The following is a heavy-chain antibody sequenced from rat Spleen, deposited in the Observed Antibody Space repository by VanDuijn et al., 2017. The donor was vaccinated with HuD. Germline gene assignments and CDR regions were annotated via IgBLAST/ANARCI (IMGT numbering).Heavy chain of an antibody. Sequence: EVQLVESGGGLVQPGGTLKLSCAASGFTFSDYYMAWVRQAPKKGLEWVASITPSGVSTYYRDSVKGRFTISRDNAKNTLYLQMDSLRSEDTATYYCTTTSGYNSFAYWGQGTLVTVSS. CDR2: ITPSGVST. CDR3: TTTSGYNSFAY. V-gene: IGHV5-27*01. J-gene: IGHJ3*01. D-gene: IGHD1-4*01. CDR1: GFTFSDYY.